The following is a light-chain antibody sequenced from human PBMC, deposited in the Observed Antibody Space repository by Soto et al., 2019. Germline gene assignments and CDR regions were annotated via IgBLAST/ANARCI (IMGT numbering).Light chain of an antibody. V-gene: IGLV1-51*01. CDR2: DDD. CDR1: NSDVGGYDF. Sequence: QSVLTQPASVSGSPGQSITISCIGTNSDVGGYDFVSWYQQHPGKAPKLLIYDDDKRPSGIPDRFSGSKSGTSATLGITGFQTGDEADHYCGSWDSSLSAYVFGTGTKLTVL. J-gene: IGLJ1*01. CDR3: GSWDSSLSAYV.